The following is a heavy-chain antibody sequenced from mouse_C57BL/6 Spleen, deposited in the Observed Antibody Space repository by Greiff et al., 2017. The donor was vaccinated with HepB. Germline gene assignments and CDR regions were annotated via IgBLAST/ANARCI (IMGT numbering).Heavy chain of an antibody. V-gene: IGHV1-55*01. CDR2: IYPGSGST. CDR3: ARAYYRNYVVFAY. D-gene: IGHD2-5*01. CDR1: GYTFTSYW. Sequence: QVQLQQPGAELVKPGASVKMSCKASGYTFTSYWITWVKQRPGQGLEWIGDIYPGSGSTNYNEKFKSKATLTVDTSSSTAYMQLSSLTSEDSAVYYCARAYYRNYVVFAYWGQGTLVTVSA. J-gene: IGHJ3*01.